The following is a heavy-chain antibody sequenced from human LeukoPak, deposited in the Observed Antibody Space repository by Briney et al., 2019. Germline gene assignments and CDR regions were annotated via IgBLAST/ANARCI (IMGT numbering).Heavy chain of an antibody. CDR2: IYPGVSV. Sequence: GESLKISCQGSEYNFPSYWIGWVRQRPGQGLEWMGIIYPGVSVRYSPSFQGQVTISADKSINTAYLQWSTLKASDTAMYYCARHYEYFDSWGQGTLVTVSS. V-gene: IGHV5-51*01. D-gene: IGHD2/OR15-2a*01. CDR1: EYNFPSYW. CDR3: ARHYEYFDS. J-gene: IGHJ5*01.